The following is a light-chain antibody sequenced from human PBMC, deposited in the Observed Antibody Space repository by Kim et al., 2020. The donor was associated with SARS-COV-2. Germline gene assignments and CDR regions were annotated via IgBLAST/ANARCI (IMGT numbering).Light chain of an antibody. CDR2: EVT. CDR1: SRGVCGYNY. V-gene: IGLV2-8*01. Sequence: GQSVNLACTGTSRGVCGYNYISWYQQHPGKAPRLMMYEVTKRPSGVPDRFSGSKSGNTASLTVSGLQAEDEADYYCSSYAGSNNLVFGGGTQLTVL. CDR3: SSYAGSNNLV. J-gene: IGLJ2*01.